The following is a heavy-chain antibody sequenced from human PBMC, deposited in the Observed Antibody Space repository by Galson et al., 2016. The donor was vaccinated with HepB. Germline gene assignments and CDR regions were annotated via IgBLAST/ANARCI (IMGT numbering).Heavy chain of an antibody. CDR3: AAMGHYYDSSGYIP. D-gene: IGHD3-22*01. Sequence: SVKVSCKASGFTFTSSAVQWVRQARGQRLEWIGWIVVGSGNTNYAQEFQERVTITRDMSTSTAYMELSSLRSEDTAVCYCAAMGHYYDSSGYIPWGQGTLVTVSS. J-gene: IGHJ5*02. V-gene: IGHV1-58*01. CDR2: IVVGSGNT. CDR1: GFTFTSSA.